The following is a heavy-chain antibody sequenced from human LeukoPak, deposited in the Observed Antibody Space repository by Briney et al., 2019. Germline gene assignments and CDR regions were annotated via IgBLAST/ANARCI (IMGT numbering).Heavy chain of an antibody. CDR1: GFTFSSYA. Sequence: GGSLRLSCAACGFTFSSYAMHWVRQAPGKGLELVAVISYDGSNKYYADSVKGRFTISRDNSKNTLYLQMNSLRAEDTAVYYCARDPNRQAGDAFDIWGQGTMVTVSS. V-gene: IGHV3-30*04. J-gene: IGHJ3*02. CDR3: ARDPNRQAGDAFDI. CDR2: ISYDGSNK.